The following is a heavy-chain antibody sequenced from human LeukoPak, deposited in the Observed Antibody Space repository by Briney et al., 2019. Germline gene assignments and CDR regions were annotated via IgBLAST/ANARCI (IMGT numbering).Heavy chain of an antibody. CDR3: ARALPKGQLDYYYYYMDV. V-gene: IGHV1-69*01. CDR1: GGTFSSYA. CDR2: IIPIFGTA. Sequence: SVKVSCKASGGTFSSYAISWVRQAPGQGLEGMGGIIPIFGTANYAQKFQGRVTITADESTSTAYMELSSLRSEDTAVYYCARALPKGQLDYYYYYMDVWGKGTTVTVSS. J-gene: IGHJ6*03. D-gene: IGHD6-6*01.